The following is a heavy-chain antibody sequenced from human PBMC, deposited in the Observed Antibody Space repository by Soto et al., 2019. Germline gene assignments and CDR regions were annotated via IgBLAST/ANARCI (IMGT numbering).Heavy chain of an antibody. CDR2: INQSGST. Sequence: QVQLQQWGAGLLKPSETLSLTCAVYGGSFSGFYWSWIRQPPGRGLEWIGEINQSGSTNYNPSLESRVAISVDTSRNQFSLRLSSVTAADTAVYYCAKGTWEARFDPWGQGTLVTVSS. V-gene: IGHV4-34*01. J-gene: IGHJ5*02. CDR1: GGSFSGFY. D-gene: IGHD1-26*01. CDR3: AKGTWEARFDP.